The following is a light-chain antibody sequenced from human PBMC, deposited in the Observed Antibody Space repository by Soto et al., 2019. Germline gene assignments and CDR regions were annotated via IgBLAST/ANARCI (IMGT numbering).Light chain of an antibody. CDR3: SSYTSSNTXV. J-gene: IGLJ1*01. CDR2: EVS. V-gene: IGLV2-14*01. Sequence: QSALTQPASVSGSPGQSITISCTGTSSDIGSYNFVSWYRHHPGKAPKLMIFEVSNRPLGVSNRFSGSKSGNTASLTISGLRAEDEADYYCSSYTSSNTXVFGTGTKVTVL. CDR1: SSDIGSYNF.